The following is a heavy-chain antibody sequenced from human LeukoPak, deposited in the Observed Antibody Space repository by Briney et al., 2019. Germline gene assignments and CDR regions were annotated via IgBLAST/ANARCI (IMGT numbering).Heavy chain of an antibody. D-gene: IGHD6-13*01. J-gene: IGHJ5*02. Sequence: GGSLRLSCAASGFTFSSYSMNWVRQAPGMGLEWVSYISSSSSTIYYADSVKGRFTISRDNAKNSLYLQMNSLRAEDTAVYYCARDRGYSSSWSNWFDPWGQGTLVTVSS. CDR2: ISSSSSTI. CDR1: GFTFSSYS. V-gene: IGHV3-48*01. CDR3: ARDRGYSSSWSNWFDP.